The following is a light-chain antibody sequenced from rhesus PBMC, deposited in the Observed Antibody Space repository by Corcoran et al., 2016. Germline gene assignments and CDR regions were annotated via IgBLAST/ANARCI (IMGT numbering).Light chain of an antibody. V-gene: IGKV2S8*01. CDR2: QIS. CDR3: MQGADLAYS. CDR1: QSLVHRDGKTY. Sequence: VVMTQSPLSLPISPGQPASIPCSSRQSLVHRDGKTYLNWLQQKPGQPPRRLIYQISNRDSGVPDRFSGGGAGTAFTLKIGRVEAEDVSLYYCMQGADLAYSFGQRTKVEIK. J-gene: IGKJ2*01.